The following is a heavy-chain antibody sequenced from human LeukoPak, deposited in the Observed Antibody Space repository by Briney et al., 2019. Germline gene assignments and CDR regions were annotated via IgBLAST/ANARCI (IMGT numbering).Heavy chain of an antibody. Sequence: GGSLRLSCAASGFTFSSYSMNWVRQAPGKGLEWVSSISSSSSYIYYADSVKGRFTIPRDNAKNSLYLQMNSLRAEDTAVYYCARDQSSGGSCYDYWGQGTLVTVSS. V-gene: IGHV3-21*01. D-gene: IGHD2-15*01. CDR1: GFTFSSYS. CDR2: ISSSSSYI. CDR3: ARDQSSGGSCYDY. J-gene: IGHJ4*02.